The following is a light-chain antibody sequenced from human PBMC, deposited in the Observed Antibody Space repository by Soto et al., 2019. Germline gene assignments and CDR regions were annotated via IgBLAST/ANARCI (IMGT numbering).Light chain of an antibody. CDR3: QQYEDLPLT. CDR1: QDINNY. Sequence: DIQLTQSPSSLSASVGDRVTITCQASQDINNYLNWYQQKPGKAPKLLIFDASRVETGVPSRFSGSGSGTHFTFTISSLEPVDIATYHCQQYEDLPLTFGGGTRVELK. CDR2: DAS. V-gene: IGKV1-33*01. J-gene: IGKJ4*01.